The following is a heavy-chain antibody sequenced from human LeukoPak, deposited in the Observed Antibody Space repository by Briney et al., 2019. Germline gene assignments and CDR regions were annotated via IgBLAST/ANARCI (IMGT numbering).Heavy chain of an antibody. CDR1: GGSISSSSYD. Sequence: SETLSLTCTVSGGSISSSSYDWGWLRQPPGKGLEWIGRIYYRGSTYYTPSLKSRVTISVDTSKNQFSLKLSSLTAADTAVYYCARRVGRWFGERAYYYNYMDVWGKGTTVTISS. V-gene: IGHV4-39*01. CDR3: ARRVGRWFGERAYYYNYMDV. D-gene: IGHD3-10*01. J-gene: IGHJ6*03. CDR2: IYYRGST.